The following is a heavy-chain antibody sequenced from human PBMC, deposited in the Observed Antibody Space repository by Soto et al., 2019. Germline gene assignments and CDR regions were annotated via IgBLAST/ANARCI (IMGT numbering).Heavy chain of an antibody. Sequence: GGSLRLSCAASGFTFSSYSMNWVRQAPGKGLEWVSYISSSSSTIYYADSVKGRFTISRDNAKNSLYLQMNSLRAEDTAVYYCARDLSCSSTSCYAGLDYWGQGTLVTVSS. J-gene: IGHJ4*02. D-gene: IGHD2-2*01. CDR1: GFTFSSYS. CDR2: ISSSSSTI. CDR3: ARDLSCSSTSCYAGLDY. V-gene: IGHV3-48*01.